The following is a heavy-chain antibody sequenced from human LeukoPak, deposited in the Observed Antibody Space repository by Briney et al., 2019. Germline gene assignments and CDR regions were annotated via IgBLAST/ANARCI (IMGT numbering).Heavy chain of an antibody. CDR3: ARGSVLTGYASFDY. CDR2: IVHSGRT. CDR1: GGSFSGYY. Sequence: RTSETLSLTCTVYGGSFSGYYWTWIRQPPGKGLEWIGEIVHSGRTNYSPSLESRVTLSVDTSRNQFSLKLSSVTAADTAVYYCARGSVLTGYASFDYWGQGALVTVSS. V-gene: IGHV4-34*12. D-gene: IGHD2-2*01. J-gene: IGHJ4*02.